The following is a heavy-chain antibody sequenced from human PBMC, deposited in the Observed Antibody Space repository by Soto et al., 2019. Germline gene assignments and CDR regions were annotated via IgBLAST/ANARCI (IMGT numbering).Heavy chain of an antibody. CDR1: GGSISSSSYY. J-gene: IGHJ4*02. V-gene: IGHV4-39*01. CDR3: ARLNAVSRLPPFDY. D-gene: IGHD4-17*01. CDR2: IYYSGST. Sequence: PSETLSLTCTVSGGSISSSSYYWGWIRQPPGKGLEWIGSIYYSGSTYYNPSLKSRVTISVDTSKNQFSLKLSSVTAADTAVYYCARLNAVSRLPPFDYWGQGTLVTVSS.